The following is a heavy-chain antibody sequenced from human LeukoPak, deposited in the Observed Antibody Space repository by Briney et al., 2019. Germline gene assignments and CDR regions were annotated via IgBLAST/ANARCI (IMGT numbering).Heavy chain of an antibody. Sequence: QPGGSLRLSCAASGFTFSSYAMHWVRQAPGKGLEWVAVISYHGSNKYYADSVKGRFTISRDNSKNTLYLQMNSLRAEDTAVYYCAKDWSGDGGRYYYYYMDVWGKGTTVTVSS. CDR3: AKDWSGDGGRYYYYYMDV. CDR1: GFTFSSYA. J-gene: IGHJ6*03. D-gene: IGHD3-10*01. V-gene: IGHV3-30*18. CDR2: ISYHGSNK.